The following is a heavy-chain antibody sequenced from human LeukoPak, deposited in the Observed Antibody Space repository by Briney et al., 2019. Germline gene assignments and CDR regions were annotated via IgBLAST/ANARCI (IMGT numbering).Heavy chain of an antibody. CDR1: GFTFSSYW. Sequence: GGSLRLSCAASGFTFSSYWMHWVRHAPGKGLVWVSRINSDGSSTSYADSVKGRFTISRDNAKNTLYLQMNSLRAEDTAVYYCARRRIGELGAFDIWGQGTMVTVSS. D-gene: IGHD3-10*01. CDR3: ARRRIGELGAFDI. V-gene: IGHV3-74*01. CDR2: INSDGSST. J-gene: IGHJ3*02.